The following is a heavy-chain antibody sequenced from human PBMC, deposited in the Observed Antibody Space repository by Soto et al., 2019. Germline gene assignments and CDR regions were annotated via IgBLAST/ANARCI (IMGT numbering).Heavy chain of an antibody. CDR1: GFTFSSYA. CDR3: ARDGCSGGSCHYYYYYFYMDV. CDR2: ISSNGGST. Sequence: EVQLVESGGGLVQPGGSLRLSCAASGFTFSSYAMHWVRQAPGKGLEYVSAISSNGGSTYYANSVKGRFTIYRDNSKNRLYRQRGSLSAEDMDAYYCARDGCSGGSCHYYYYYFYMDVWGKGTTITVSS. D-gene: IGHD2-15*01. V-gene: IGHV3-64*01. J-gene: IGHJ6*03.